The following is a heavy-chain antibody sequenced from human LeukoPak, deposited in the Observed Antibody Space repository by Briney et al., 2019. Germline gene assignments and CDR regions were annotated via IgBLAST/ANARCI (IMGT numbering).Heavy chain of an antibody. V-gene: IGHV4-34*01. CDR1: GGSFSGYH. CDR2: INHNGST. Sequence: SETLSLTCAVYGGSFSGYHWSWIRQPPGKGLEWLGEINHNGSTNYNPSLKSRVTIPVDTSKNQFSLKLSSVTAADTAVYYCASTRFRYYFDHWGQGTLVTVSS. D-gene: IGHD3-3*01. J-gene: IGHJ4*02. CDR3: ASTRFRYYFDH.